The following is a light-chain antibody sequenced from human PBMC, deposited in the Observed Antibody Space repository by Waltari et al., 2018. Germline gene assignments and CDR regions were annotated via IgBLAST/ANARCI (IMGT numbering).Light chain of an antibody. CDR2: DVS. CDR1: GSDIGYYNF. V-gene: IGLV2-14*03. Sequence: QSALAQSASVSGSPGQSITISCTGTGSDIGYYNFVSWYQQHPGKAPKLLIFDVSRWSAGVSRRFSGSNSCNTASLTISGLQAEDEADYYCSSYTSTNTIIFGGGTKVTVL. CDR3: SSYTSTNTII. J-gene: IGLJ2*01.